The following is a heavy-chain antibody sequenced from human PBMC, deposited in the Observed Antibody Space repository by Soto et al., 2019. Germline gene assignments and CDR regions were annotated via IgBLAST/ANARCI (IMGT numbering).Heavy chain of an antibody. J-gene: IGHJ4*02. Sequence: QVQLVESGGGVVQPGRSLRLSCAASGFTFSSYGMHWVRQAPGKGLEWVAVIWYDGSNKYYADSVKGRFTISRDNSKNALYLQMNSLRAEDTAVYYCARTRYWFDYWGQGTLVTVSS. D-gene: IGHD2-8*02. CDR2: IWYDGSNK. CDR1: GFTFSSYG. CDR3: ARTRYWFDY. V-gene: IGHV3-33*01.